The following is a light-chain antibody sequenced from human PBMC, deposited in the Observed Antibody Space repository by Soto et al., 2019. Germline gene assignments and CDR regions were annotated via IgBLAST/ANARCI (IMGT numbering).Light chain of an antibody. CDR2: EVT. CDR3: SSKRDSSTLFV. CDR1: SSDVGAYNY. V-gene: IGLV2-14*01. J-gene: IGLJ1*01. Sequence: QSVLTQPASMSGSPGQSITISCTGTSSDVGAYNYVSWYQHHPGKVPKLLIYEVTNRPSGVSDRFSGSKSGNTASLTISGLQAEDEADYYCSSKRDSSTLFVFGTGTKGTVL.